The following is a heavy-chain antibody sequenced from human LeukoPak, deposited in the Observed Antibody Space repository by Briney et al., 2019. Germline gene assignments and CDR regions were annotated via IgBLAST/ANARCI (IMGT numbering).Heavy chain of an antibody. V-gene: IGHV4-39*07. CDR1: GGSISSSSYY. Sequence: NPSETLSLTCTVSGGSISSSSYYWGWIRQPPGKGLEWIGSIYYSGSTYYDPSLKSRVTISVDTSKNQFSLKLSSVTAADTAVYYCANRIAVAGTFYNWFDPWGQGTLVTVSS. D-gene: IGHD6-19*01. J-gene: IGHJ5*02. CDR3: ANRIAVAGTFYNWFDP. CDR2: IYYSGST.